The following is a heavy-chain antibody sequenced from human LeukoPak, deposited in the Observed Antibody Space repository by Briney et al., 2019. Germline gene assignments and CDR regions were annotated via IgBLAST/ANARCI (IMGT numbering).Heavy chain of an antibody. CDR2: IYYSGST. CDR3: AIGYYYDSSGYYPQVFDY. V-gene: IGHV4-39*01. CDR1: GGSISSSRYY. Sequence: SETLSLTCTVSGGSISSSRYYWGCIRQPPGKGLEWIGSIYYSGSTYYNPSLKGRVTISVDTSKNQFSLKLSSVTAADTAVYYCAIGYYYDSSGYYPQVFDYWGQGTLVTVSS. J-gene: IGHJ4*02. D-gene: IGHD3-22*01.